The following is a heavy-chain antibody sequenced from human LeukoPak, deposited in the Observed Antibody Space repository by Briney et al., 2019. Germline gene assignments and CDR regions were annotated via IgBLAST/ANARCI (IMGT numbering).Heavy chain of an antibody. CDR2: ISGSGGST. Sequence: GGSLRLSCAASGFTFDDYAMHWVRQAPGKGLEWVSAISGSGGSTYYADSVKGRFTISRDNSKNTLYLQMNSLRAEDTAVYYCAKDLFGYYDSSGPSDYWGQGTLVTVSS. J-gene: IGHJ4*02. CDR3: AKDLFGYYDSSGPSDY. V-gene: IGHV3-23*01. CDR1: GFTFDDYA. D-gene: IGHD3-22*01.